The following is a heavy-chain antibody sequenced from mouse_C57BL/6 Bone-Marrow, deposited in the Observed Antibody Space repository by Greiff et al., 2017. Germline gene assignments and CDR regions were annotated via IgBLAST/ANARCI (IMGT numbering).Heavy chain of an antibody. Sequence: QVQLQQPGAELVKPGASVKMSCKASGYTFTSYWITWVKQRPGQGLEWIGDIYPGSGSTNYNEKFKSQATLTVDTSSSTAYMQLSSLTSEDSAVYCCASKPHDMRLRRGPFDCWGPGTTLTVSS. CDR3: ASKPHDMRLRRGPFDC. V-gene: IGHV1-55*01. CDR1: GYTFTSYW. D-gene: IGHD2-4*01. CDR2: IYPGSGST. J-gene: IGHJ2*01.